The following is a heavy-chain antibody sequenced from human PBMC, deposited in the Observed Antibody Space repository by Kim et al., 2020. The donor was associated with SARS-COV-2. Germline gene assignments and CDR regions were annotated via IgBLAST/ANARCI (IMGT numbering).Heavy chain of an antibody. Sequence: GGSLRLSCAASGFTFSSYGMHWVRQAPGKGLEWVAVISYDGSNKYYADSVKGRFTISRDNSKNTLYLQMNSLRAEDTAVYYCASHLNYYGSGSHYYYYY. D-gene: IGHD3-10*01. J-gene: IGHJ6*01. CDR1: GFTFSSYG. V-gene: IGHV3-33*05. CDR2: ISYDGSNK. CDR3: ASHLNYYGSGSHYYYYY.